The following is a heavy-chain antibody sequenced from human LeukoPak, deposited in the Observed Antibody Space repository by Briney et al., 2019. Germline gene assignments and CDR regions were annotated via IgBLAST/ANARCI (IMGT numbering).Heavy chain of an antibody. Sequence: GASVTVSFKGSGYTLTSYYLNWVRQAPGQGLEWMGLINPGDGSTTYAQKIQARVTMTRDTSTSTVYMELSSLRSEDTAVYYCFVISLGYWGQGTLVTVSS. D-gene: IGHD2-21*01. J-gene: IGHJ4*02. V-gene: IGHV1-46*01. CDR2: INPGDGST. CDR1: GYTLTSYY. CDR3: FVISLGY.